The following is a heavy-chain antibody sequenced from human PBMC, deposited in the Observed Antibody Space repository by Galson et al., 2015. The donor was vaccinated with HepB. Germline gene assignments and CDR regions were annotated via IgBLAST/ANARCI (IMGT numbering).Heavy chain of an antibody. D-gene: IGHD2-2*01. CDR1: GFTFSSYS. CDR2: ISSSSSYI. J-gene: IGHJ3*02. V-gene: IGHV3-21*01. CDR3: ARERWAGGYCSSTSCYSGGAFDI. Sequence: SLRLSCAASGFTFSSYSMNWVRQAPGKGLEWVSSISSSSSYIYYADSVKGRFITSRDNAKNSLYLQMNSLRAEDTAVYYCARERWAGGYCSSTSCYSGGAFDIWGQGTMVTVSS.